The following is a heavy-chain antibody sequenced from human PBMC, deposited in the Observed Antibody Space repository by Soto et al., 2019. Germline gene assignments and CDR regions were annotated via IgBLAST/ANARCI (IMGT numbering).Heavy chain of an antibody. CDR3: ARDNLYSSSWYGRPFDI. CDR2: IYHSGST. Sequence: PSETLSLTFAVSGGSISGSNWWGWVRQPPGKGLEWIGEIYHSGSTNYNPSLKSRVTISVDKSKNQFSLKLSSVNAADTAVYYCARDNLYSSSWYGRPFDIWGQGTMVTVPS. V-gene: IGHV4-4*02. D-gene: IGHD6-13*01. J-gene: IGHJ3*02. CDR1: GGSISGSNW.